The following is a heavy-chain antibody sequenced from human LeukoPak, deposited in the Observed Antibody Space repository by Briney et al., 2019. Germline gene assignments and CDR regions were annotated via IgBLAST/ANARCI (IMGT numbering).Heavy chain of an antibody. Sequence: ASVKVSCKVSGYSFTSNYIHWVRQAPGQGLEWMGMIYPRDGSTSYAQRFQDRLTVTRDTSTSTVHMELSGLRSEDTAVYYCARDQEGFDYWGQGTLVTVSS. CDR2: IYPRDGST. CDR3: ARDQEGFDY. J-gene: IGHJ4*02. CDR1: GYSFTSNY. V-gene: IGHV1-46*01.